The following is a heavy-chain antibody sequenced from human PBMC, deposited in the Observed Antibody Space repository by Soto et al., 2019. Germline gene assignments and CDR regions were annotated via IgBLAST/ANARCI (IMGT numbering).Heavy chain of an antibody. V-gene: IGHV4-30-4*01. CDR2: IYKSATT. CDR1: GDSISNLDYF. Sequence: SETPSLTCSVSGDSISNLDYFWAWIRQPPGQALEYIGYIYKSATTYYNPSFESRVAISVDTSKIQFSLNVTSVTAADTAVYFCARGRYCLTGRCFPNWFDSWGQGALVTVSS. D-gene: IGHD7-27*01. J-gene: IGHJ5*01. CDR3: ARGRYCLTGRCFPNWFDS.